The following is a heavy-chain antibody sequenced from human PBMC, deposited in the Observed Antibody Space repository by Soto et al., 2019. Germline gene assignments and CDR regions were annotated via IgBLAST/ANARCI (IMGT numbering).Heavy chain of an antibody. CDR3: TTDRYCSGGSCYEDYYYYGMDV. CDR1: GFTFSNAW. CDR2: IKSKTDGGTT. D-gene: IGHD2-15*01. Sequence: GGSLRLSCAASGFTFSNAWMSWVRQAPGEGLEWVGRIKSKTDGGTTDYAAPVKGRFTISRDDSKNTLYLQMNSLKTEDTAVYYCTTDRYCSGGSCYEDYYYYGMDVWGQGTTVTVSS. J-gene: IGHJ6*02. V-gene: IGHV3-15*01.